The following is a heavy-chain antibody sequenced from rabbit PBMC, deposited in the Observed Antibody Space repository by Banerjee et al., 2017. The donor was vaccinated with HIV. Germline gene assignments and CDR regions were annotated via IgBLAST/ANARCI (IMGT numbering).Heavy chain of an antibody. J-gene: IGHJ4*01. CDR2: IYTSSGST. V-gene: IGHV1S40*01. CDR3: ARDRGTDSNYYYYFNL. D-gene: IGHD8-1*01. Sequence: CIYTSSGSTYYASWAKGRFTISKTSSTTVTLQMTSLTAADTATYFCARDRGTDSNYYYYFNLWGPGTLVTVS.